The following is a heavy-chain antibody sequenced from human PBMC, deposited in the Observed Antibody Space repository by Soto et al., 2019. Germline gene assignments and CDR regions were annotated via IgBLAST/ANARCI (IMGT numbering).Heavy chain of an antibody. CDR1: GGSISSTNW. CDR3: ARITMVRGVVPPYYYYYGMDV. CDR2: IYYSGST. Sequence: SETLSLTCAVSGGSISSTNWWSWVRQPPGKGLEWIGSIYYSGSTYYNPSLKSRVTISVDTSKNQFSLKLSSVTAADTAVYYCARITMVRGVVPPYYYYYGMDVWGQGTTVT. J-gene: IGHJ6*02. V-gene: IGHV4-39*01. D-gene: IGHD3-10*01.